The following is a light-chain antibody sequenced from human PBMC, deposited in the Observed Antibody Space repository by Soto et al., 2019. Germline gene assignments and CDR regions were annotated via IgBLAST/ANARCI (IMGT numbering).Light chain of an antibody. Sequence: QMTQSPSSLAVSVGDRVTITFRASQTINKYLNWYQQTSGKAPKLLIYTTSRLGGGVPSRFSGSGSGTDFTLTINSLQPEDFATYYCQQSYFTPITCGQGQRRAIK. CDR1: QTINKY. V-gene: IGKV1-39*01. CDR2: TTS. CDR3: QQSYFTPIT. J-gene: IGKJ5*01.